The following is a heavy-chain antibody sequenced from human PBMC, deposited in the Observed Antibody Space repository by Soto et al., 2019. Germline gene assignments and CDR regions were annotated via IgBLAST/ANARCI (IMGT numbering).Heavy chain of an antibody. V-gene: IGHV3-72*01. Sequence: EVQLVESGGGLVQPGGSLRLSCAASGFTFSDYDMDWVRQAPGKGLEWVGRSRNQANSYTTISVTSVKGRFTFSRDDSKNLVYLQMNSLKTEDTAVYYCARDYRGSLDSWGQGTLVTVSS. CDR3: ARDYRGSLDS. D-gene: IGHD3-10*01. J-gene: IGHJ4*02. CDR2: SRNQANSYTT. CDR1: GFTFSDYD.